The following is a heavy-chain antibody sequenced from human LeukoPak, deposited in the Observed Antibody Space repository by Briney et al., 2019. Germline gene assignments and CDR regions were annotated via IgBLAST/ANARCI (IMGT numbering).Heavy chain of an antibody. CDR1: GYTFTSYG. CDR2: ISAYNGNT. V-gene: IGHV1-18*01. J-gene: IGHJ6*03. D-gene: IGHD4-17*01. CDR3: ARDGDSESYYFYYMDV. Sequence: ASVKVSCKASGYTFTSYGISWVRQAPGQGLEWMGWISAYNGNTNYAQKFQGRVTLTRDMSTSTDYLELSSLRSEDTAVYYCARDGDSESYYFYYMDVWGKGTTVTVSS.